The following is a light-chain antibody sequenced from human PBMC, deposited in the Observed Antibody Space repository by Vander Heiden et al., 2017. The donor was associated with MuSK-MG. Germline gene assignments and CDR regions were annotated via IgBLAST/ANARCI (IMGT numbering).Light chain of an antibody. J-gene: IGKJ5*01. V-gene: IGKV1-12*01. CDR2: AAS. CDR1: QGIGNF. CDR3: QQPTSFPIT. Sequence: DNPMTPSPSSVSASVGDSVTITCRASQGIGNFLAWYQQKPGKAPKLLIYAASSLQTGVPARFSGSGFGTHFTLTISSLQPEDFATYYCQQPTSFPITFGQGTQLEIK.